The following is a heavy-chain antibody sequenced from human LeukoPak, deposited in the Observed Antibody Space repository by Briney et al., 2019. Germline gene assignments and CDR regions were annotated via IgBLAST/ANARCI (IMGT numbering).Heavy chain of an antibody. CDR1: GGTFSSYA. J-gene: IGHJ5*02. D-gene: IGHD3-10*01. Sequence: ASVKVSCKASGGTFSSYAISWVRQAPGQGLEWMGRIIPILGIANYAQKFQGRVTITADKSTSTAYMELSSLRSEDTAVYYCAREGTHLNWFDPWGQGTLVTVSS. V-gene: IGHV1-69*04. CDR3: AREGTHLNWFDP. CDR2: IIPILGIA.